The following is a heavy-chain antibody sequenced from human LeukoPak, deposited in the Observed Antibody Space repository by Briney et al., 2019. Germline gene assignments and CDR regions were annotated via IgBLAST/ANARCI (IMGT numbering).Heavy chain of an antibody. CDR1: GGTSSSYA. D-gene: IGHD1-26*01. CDR3: AKGGKWDVTPFDY. Sequence: RASVKVSCKASGGTSSSYAISWVRQAPGQGLEWMGIINPSGGRTTYAQKFQGRVTMTRDTSTSTVYMELSSLRSEDTAVYYCAKGGKWDVTPFDYWGQGTLVTVSS. J-gene: IGHJ4*02. V-gene: IGHV1-46*01. CDR2: INPSGGRT.